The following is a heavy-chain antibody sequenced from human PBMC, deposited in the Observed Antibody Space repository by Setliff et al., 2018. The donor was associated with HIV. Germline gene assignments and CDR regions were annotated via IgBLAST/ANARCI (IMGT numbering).Heavy chain of an antibody. Sequence: SETLSLTCKVSGAPINSYYWNWIRQSPGKGLEWIGYIGYNGDTSYNPSLNSRVTLSVDRSKNQFSLKLSSVSAADTAVYFCARWGASGGRPDWHAFDMWGQGTMVTVSS. D-gene: IGHD2-15*01. CDR3: ARWGASGGRPDWHAFDM. CDR2: IGYNGDT. J-gene: IGHJ3*02. CDR1: GAPINSYY. V-gene: IGHV4-59*01.